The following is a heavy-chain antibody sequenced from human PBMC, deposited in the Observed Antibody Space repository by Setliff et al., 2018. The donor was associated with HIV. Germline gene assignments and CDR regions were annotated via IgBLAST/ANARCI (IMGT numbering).Heavy chain of an antibody. Sequence: ASVKVSCKASGGTFSIYAISWVRQAPGQGLEWMGWISAYNGNTNYAEKLQGRVTITTDTSTSTGYMELRSLRSDDTAVYYCAREKDNWNRPGVNWFDPWGQGTLVTVSS. CDR2: ISAYNGNT. V-gene: IGHV1-18*04. D-gene: IGHD1-20*01. CDR1: GGTFSIYA. CDR3: AREKDNWNRPGVNWFDP. J-gene: IGHJ5*02.